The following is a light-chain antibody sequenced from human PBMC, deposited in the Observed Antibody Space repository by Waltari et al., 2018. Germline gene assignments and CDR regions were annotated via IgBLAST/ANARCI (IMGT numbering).Light chain of an antibody. V-gene: IGKV3-20*01. CDR2: GAY. CDR3: QHYVRLPVT. J-gene: IGKJ1*01. Sequence: EIVLTQSPGTLSLSPGERATLSCRASQNIFRTLAWYQQKPGQAPRLLIYGAYTWATGIPDRFSGSGSGTDFSLTISGLDPEDFAVYYCQHYVRLPVTFGQGTKVEIK. CDR1: QNIFRT.